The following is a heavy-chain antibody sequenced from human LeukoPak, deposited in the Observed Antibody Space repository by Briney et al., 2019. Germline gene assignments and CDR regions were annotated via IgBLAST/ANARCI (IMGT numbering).Heavy chain of an antibody. CDR1: GGSLSSYY. CDR2: IYTSGST. CDR3: ARDARTSYANWFDP. D-gene: IGHD2-2*01. J-gene: IGHJ5*02. Sequence: SETLSLTCTVSGGSLSSYYWSWIRQPAGKGLEWIGRIYTSGSTNYNPSLKSRVTMSVDTSKNQFSLKLSSVTAADTAVYYCARDARTSYANWFDPWGQGTLVTVSS. V-gene: IGHV4-4*07.